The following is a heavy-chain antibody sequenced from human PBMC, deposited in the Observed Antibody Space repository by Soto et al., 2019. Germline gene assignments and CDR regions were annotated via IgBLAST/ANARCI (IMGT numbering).Heavy chain of an antibody. CDR3: AHGGGFGDYYYYYGMDV. CDR1: GYTFTGYY. V-gene: IGHV1-2*02. J-gene: IGHJ6*02. Sequence: ASVKVSCKASGYTFTGYYMHWVRQAPGQGLEWMGWINPNIGTANYAQKFQGRVTITRDTSISTAYMELSSLRSEDTAVYYCAHGGGFGDYYYYYGMDVWGQGTTVTVSS. D-gene: IGHD3-10*01. CDR2: INPNIGTA.